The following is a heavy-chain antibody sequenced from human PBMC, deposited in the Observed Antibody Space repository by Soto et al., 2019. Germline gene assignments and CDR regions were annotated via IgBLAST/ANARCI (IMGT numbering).Heavy chain of an antibody. CDR3: AKGGEAMAYYYYYGMDV. Sequence: GGSLRLSCAASGFTFSSYAMSWVRQAPGKGLEWVSAISGSGGSTYYADSVKGRFTISRDNSKNTLYLQMNSLRAEDTAVYYCAKGGEAMAYYYYYGMDVWGQGTTVTVSS. D-gene: IGHD5-18*01. V-gene: IGHV3-23*01. CDR2: ISGSGGST. J-gene: IGHJ6*02. CDR1: GFTFSSYA.